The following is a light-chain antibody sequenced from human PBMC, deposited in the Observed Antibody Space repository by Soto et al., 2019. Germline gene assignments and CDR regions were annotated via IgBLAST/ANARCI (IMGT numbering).Light chain of an antibody. CDR3: ETWDSNPHVV. CDR2: LEGSGSY. J-gene: IGLJ2*01. V-gene: IGLV4-60*03. Sequence: QPVLTQSSSASASLGSSVTLTCTLSSGQSSYIIAWHQQQPGKAPRYLMKLEGSGSYNKGSGVPDRFSGSSSGADRYLTISNLQSEDEADYYCETWDSNPHVVFGGGTKLTVL. CDR1: SGQSSYI.